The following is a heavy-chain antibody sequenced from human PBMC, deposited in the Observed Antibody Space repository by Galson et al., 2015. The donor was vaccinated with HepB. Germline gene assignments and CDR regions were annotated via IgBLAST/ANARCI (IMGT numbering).Heavy chain of an antibody. CDR3: ASQGYCSGGSCYSGKYGDARNEKFAFDI. CDR2: IWYDGSNK. D-gene: IGHD2-15*01. Sequence: SLRLSCAASGFTFSSYGMHWVRQAPGKGLEWVAVIWYDGSNKYYADSVKGRFTISRDNSKNTLYLQMNSLRAEDTAVYYCASQGYCSGGSCYSGKYGDARNEKFAFDIWGQGTMVTVPS. J-gene: IGHJ3*02. V-gene: IGHV3-33*01. CDR1: GFTFSSYG.